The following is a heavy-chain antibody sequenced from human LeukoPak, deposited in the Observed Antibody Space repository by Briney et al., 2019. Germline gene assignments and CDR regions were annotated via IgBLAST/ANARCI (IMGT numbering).Heavy chain of an antibody. Sequence: GGSLRLSCAASGFTFSKYWMHWVRQVPGKGLVWVSRIDPDGKTIDHADSVKGRFTISRDNARNTLYLQMNGLRAEDTAIYYCTKDTFGNEDYWGQGTLVIVSA. V-gene: IGHV3-74*01. CDR3: TKDTFGNEDY. CDR2: IDPDGKTI. CDR1: GFTFSKYW. D-gene: IGHD1-1*01. J-gene: IGHJ4*02.